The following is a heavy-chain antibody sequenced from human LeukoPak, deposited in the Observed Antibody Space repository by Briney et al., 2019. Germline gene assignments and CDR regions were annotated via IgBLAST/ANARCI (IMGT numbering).Heavy chain of an antibody. J-gene: IGHJ4*02. CDR3: ARMYYYDSSGYGGFDY. D-gene: IGHD3-22*01. CDR1: GGSISSYY. V-gene: IGHV4-59*08. Sequence: SETLSLTCTVSGGSISSYYWSWIRQPPGKGLEWIGYIYYSWGTNYNPSLKSRVTISVDTSKNQFSLKLSSVTAADTAVYYCARMYYYDSSGYGGFDYWGQGTLVTVSS. CDR2: IYYSWGT.